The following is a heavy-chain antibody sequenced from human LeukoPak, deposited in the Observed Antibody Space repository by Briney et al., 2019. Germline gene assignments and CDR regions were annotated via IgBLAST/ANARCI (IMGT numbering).Heavy chain of an antibody. CDR2: IIPIFGTA. J-gene: IGHJ5*02. CDR3: AREPRVGIAVAEGWFDP. D-gene: IGHD6-19*01. CDR1: GGTFSSYA. Sequence: ASVKVSCKASGGTFSSYAISWLRQAPGQGLEWMGGIIPIFGTANYAQKFQGRVTITTDESTSTAYMELSSLRSEDTAVYYCAREPRVGIAVAEGWFDPWGQGTLVTVSS. V-gene: IGHV1-69*05.